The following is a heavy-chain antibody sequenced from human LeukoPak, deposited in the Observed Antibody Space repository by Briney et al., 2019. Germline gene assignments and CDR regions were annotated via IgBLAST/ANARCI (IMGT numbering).Heavy chain of an antibody. CDR1: GYSISSGYY. CDR3: ARDRSGYDFGRYYYYMDV. D-gene: IGHD5-12*01. CDR2: IYYTGSP. V-gene: IGHV4-38-2*02. Sequence: PSETLSLTCAVSGYSISSGYYWAWIRQSPGKGLEWIGSIYYTGSPYYNPSLKSRVTISLDTSKNQNQFSLRLDSVTAADTAVYYCARDRSGYDFGRYYYYMDVWGKGTTVTVSS. J-gene: IGHJ6*03.